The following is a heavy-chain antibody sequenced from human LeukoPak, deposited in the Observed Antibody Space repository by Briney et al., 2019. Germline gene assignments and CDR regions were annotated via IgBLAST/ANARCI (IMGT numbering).Heavy chain of an antibody. CDR1: GFTFSDYY. D-gene: IGHD5-12*01. CDR2: ISRSSSSK. CDR3: ARVQSGYDHTPLDY. Sequence: GGSLRLSCAASGFTFSDYYMAWIRQAPGKSLEGVSYISRSSSSKNYADSVRGRFFISRDNAKSSLYLQMNSQRAEDTAVYYCARVQSGYDHTPLDYWGQGTLVTVSS. V-gene: IGHV3-11*01. J-gene: IGHJ4*02.